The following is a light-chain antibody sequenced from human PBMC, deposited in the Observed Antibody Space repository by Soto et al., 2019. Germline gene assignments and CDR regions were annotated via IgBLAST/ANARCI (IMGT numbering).Light chain of an antibody. CDR2: DAS. V-gene: IGKV3-11*01. Sequence: EIVLTQSPVTLSLSPGDRATLSCGASQTVSTYLAWYQQKPGQAPRLLIYDASNRATGIPARFSGSGSGTDFTLTISSLEPEDFAVYYCQQPNIWPPDITFGQGTRLDIK. CDR3: QQPNIWPPDIT. CDR1: QTVSTY. J-gene: IGKJ5*01.